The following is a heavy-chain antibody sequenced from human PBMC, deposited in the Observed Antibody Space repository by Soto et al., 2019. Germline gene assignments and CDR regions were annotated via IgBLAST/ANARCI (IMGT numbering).Heavy chain of an antibody. J-gene: IGHJ4*02. CDR2: ISYDGSNK. CDR1: GFTFSSYA. V-gene: IGHV3-30-3*01. CDR3: ASTARYYFDY. D-gene: IGHD5-18*01. Sequence: PGGSLRLSCAASGFTFSSYAMHWVRQAPGKGLEWVAVISYDGSNKYYADSVKGRFTISRDNSKNTLYLQMNSLRAEDTAVYYCASTARYYFDYWGQGTLVTVSS.